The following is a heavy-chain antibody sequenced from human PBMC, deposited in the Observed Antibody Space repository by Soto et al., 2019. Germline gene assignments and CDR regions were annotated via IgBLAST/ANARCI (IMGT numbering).Heavy chain of an antibody. D-gene: IGHD2-21*02. J-gene: IGHJ6*02. V-gene: IGHV5-10-1*01. CDR3: AVTYYSGMDV. Sequence: GESLKISCKGSGYSFTSYWISWVRQMPGEGLEWMGRIDPSDSYTNYSPSFQGHVTISADKSISTAYLQWSSLKASDTAMYYCAVTYYSGMDVWGQGTTVTVSS. CDR1: GYSFTSYW. CDR2: IDPSDSYT.